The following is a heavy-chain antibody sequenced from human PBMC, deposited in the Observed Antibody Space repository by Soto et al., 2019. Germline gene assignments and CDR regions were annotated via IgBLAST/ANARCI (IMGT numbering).Heavy chain of an antibody. CDR2: INNDGSST. CDR1: YGTSIDHG. J-gene: IGHJ4*02. Sequence: RLSRAAAYGTSIDHGRHRVLQPKGKGLVWVSRINNDGSSTTYADSVKGRFTISRDNAKNTLSLQMNSLRAEDTAVYYWAGERLDVRADFAYWGKGTLVIVS. D-gene: IGHD3-10*02. V-gene: IGHV3-74*01. CDR3: AGERLDVRADFAY.